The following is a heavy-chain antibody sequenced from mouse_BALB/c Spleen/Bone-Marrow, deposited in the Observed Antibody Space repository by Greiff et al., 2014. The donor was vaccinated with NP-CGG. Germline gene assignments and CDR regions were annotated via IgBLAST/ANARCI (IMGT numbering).Heavy chain of an antibody. D-gene: IGHD1-2*01. Sequence: VQLQQSGAELAKPGASVKMSCKASGYTFSSYWMHWVKQRPGQGLEWIGYINPSTGYTEYNQKFKDKATLTADKSSSTAHMQLSSLTSEDSAVYYCARSPHYYDLDYWGQGTTLTVSS. J-gene: IGHJ2*01. V-gene: IGHV1-7*01. CDR3: ARSPHYYDLDY. CDR2: INPSTGYT. CDR1: GYTFSSYW.